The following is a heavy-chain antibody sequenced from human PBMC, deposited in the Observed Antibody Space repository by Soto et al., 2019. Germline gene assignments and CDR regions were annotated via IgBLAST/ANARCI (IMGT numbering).Heavy chain of an antibody. CDR2: IYNSEST. D-gene: IGHD3-3*01. J-gene: IGHJ4*02. Sequence: QLQLQESGPGLVKPSETLSLTCTVSGASISSSTYYWGWIRQPPGKGLEWIGSIYNSESTYYNPSLKSRVTISVDTSKNQFSLKMSSVTAADTAVYHCATITIFGVVTNYFDYWGQGTLVTVSS. CDR1: GASISSSTYY. V-gene: IGHV4-39*01. CDR3: ATITIFGVVTNYFDY.